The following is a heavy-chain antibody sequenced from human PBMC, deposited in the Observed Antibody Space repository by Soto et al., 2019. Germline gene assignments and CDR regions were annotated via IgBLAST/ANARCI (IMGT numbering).Heavy chain of an antibody. Sequence: ASVKVSCKASGYTFTGHYIHWVRQAPEQGPEWMGEIGPESGATRYAQRFQGGVTMTRDMSITTVYMELNNLSPDDTAVYYCGRGRSGQIVVFYWGQGTPVTVSS. D-gene: IGHD1-26*01. V-gene: IGHV1-2*02. CDR1: GYTFTGHY. J-gene: IGHJ4*02. CDR2: IGPESGAT. CDR3: GRGRSGQIVVFY.